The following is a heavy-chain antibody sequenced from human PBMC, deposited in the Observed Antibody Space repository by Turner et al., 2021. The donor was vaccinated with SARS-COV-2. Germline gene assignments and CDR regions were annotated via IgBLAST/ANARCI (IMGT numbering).Heavy chain of an antibody. CDR3: ARDHRPVVVPAAKRAGSYYYGMDV. CDR1: GLTCSSNS. CDR2: ISSISSYI. V-gene: IGHV3-21*01. D-gene: IGHD2-2*01. J-gene: IGHJ6*02. Sequence: EVQMVESGGGLVKPGGFLRLSCAASGLTCSSNSMNWVRHAPGKGLDWVSSISSISSYIYYADSVKGRFTIFRDNAKNSLYLQMTSLRAEDTAVSYCARDHRPVVVPAAKRAGSYYYGMDVWGQGTTVTVSS.